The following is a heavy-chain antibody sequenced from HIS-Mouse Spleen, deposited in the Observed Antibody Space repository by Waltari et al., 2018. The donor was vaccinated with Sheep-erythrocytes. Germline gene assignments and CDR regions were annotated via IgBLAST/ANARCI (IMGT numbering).Heavy chain of an antibody. CDR1: GGSISSSSYY. CDR3: ARHKDTAMVHFDY. Sequence: QLQLQESGPGLVKPSETLSLTCTVSGGSISSSSYYWGWIRQPPGKGLGWIGSIYYSGSTYYNPSLTSRVTISVDTSKNQFSLKLSSVTAADTAVYYCARHKDTAMVHFDYWGQGTLVTVSS. V-gene: IGHV4-39*01. CDR2: IYYSGST. D-gene: IGHD5-18*01. J-gene: IGHJ4*02.